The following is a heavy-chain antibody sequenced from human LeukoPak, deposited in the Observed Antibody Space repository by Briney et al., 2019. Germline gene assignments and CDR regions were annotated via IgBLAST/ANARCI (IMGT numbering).Heavy chain of an antibody. CDR1: GGSFSGYY. J-gene: IGHJ6*02. D-gene: IGHD2-8*01. Sequence: SETLSLTCAVYGGSFSGYYWSWIRQPPGKGLEWIGEINHSGSTNYNPSLESRVTISVDTSKNHFSLKLSSVAAADTAVYYCARMVPRENYYYYYGMDVWGQGTTVTVSS. V-gene: IGHV4-34*01. CDR2: INHSGST. CDR3: ARMVPRENYYYYYGMDV.